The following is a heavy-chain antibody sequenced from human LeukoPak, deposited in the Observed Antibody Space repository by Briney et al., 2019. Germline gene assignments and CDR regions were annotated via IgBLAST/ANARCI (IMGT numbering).Heavy chain of an antibody. CDR1: GFTVSSNY. D-gene: IGHD5-24*01. CDR3: ARIDGYNYYDY. J-gene: IGHJ4*02. Sequence: GGSLRLSCAASGFTVSSNYMSWVRQAPGKGLEWVSVIYSGGSTYYADSVKGRFTISRHNSKNMLYLQMNSLRAEDTAVYYCARIDGYNYYDYWGQGTLVTVSS. V-gene: IGHV3-53*04. CDR2: IYSGGST.